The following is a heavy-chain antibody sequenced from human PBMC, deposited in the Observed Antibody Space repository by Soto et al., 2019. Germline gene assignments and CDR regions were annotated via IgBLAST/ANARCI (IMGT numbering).Heavy chain of an antibody. CDR3: ARCGITGTTYYYYGMDV. CDR2: IYYSGST. D-gene: IGHD1-7*01. Sequence: PSETLSLTCTVSGGSISSSSYYWGWIRQPPGKGLEWIGSIYYSGSTYYNPSLKSRVTISVDTSKNQFSLKLSSVTAADTAVYYCARCGITGTTYYYYGMDVWGQGTTVT. J-gene: IGHJ6*02. V-gene: IGHV4-39*01. CDR1: GGSISSSSYY.